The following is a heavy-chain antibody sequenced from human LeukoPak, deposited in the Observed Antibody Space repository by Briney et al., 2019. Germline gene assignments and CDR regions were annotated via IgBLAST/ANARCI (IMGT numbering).Heavy chain of an antibody. D-gene: IGHD4-23*01. J-gene: IGHJ4*02. CDR3: ARHQPATTTVETLFDY. CDR1: GGSISSYY. V-gene: IGHV4-59*08. Sequence: SETLSLTCTVSGGSISSYYWSWIRQPPGKGLEWIGYIYFSGTTHYNPSLKSRVAISVDTSKNQFSLKLSSVTAADTAVYYCARHQPATTTVETLFDYWGQGTLVTVSS. CDR2: IYFSGTT.